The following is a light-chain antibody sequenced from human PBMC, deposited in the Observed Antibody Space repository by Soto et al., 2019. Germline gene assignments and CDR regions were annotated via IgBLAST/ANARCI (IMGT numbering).Light chain of an antibody. CDR3: QQYGDSSLT. CDR1: HSVYGRD. V-gene: IGKV3-20*01. J-gene: IGKJ4*02. CDR2: GAS. Sequence: IELTQSPGPLTLSPGERATLSGRGSHSVYGRDLTWYPQKHGQAPRLLIYGASSRATGIPDRFSGSGSGTYFTLTISRLAPEDFAVYYCQQYGDSSLTFGGGTKVEIK.